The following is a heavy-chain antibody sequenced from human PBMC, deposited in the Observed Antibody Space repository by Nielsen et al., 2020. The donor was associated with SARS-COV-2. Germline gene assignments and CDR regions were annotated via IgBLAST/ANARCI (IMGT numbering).Heavy chain of an antibody. D-gene: IGHD1-26*01. J-gene: IGHJ6*02. CDR3: ARAVGAYRDYYYGMDV. Sequence: SVKVSCKASGGTFSSYAISWVRQAPGQGLEWMGGIIPIFGTANYAQKFQGRATITADESTSTAYMELSSLRSDDTAVYYCARAVGAYRDYYYGMDVWGQGTTVTVSS. CDR1: GGTFSSYA. CDR2: IIPIFGTA. V-gene: IGHV1-69*13.